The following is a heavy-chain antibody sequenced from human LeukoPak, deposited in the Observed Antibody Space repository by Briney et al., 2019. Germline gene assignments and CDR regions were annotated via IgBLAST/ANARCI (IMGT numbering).Heavy chain of an antibody. CDR1: GGSFSGYY. Sequence: ETLSLTCAVYGGSFSGYYWSWIRQPPGKGLEWIGEINHSGSTNYNPPLKSRVTISVDTSKNQFSLKLSSVTAADTAVYYCARGIWATFDYWGQGTLVTVSS. J-gene: IGHJ4*02. CDR3: ARGIWATFDY. V-gene: IGHV4-34*01. CDR2: INHSGST. D-gene: IGHD2-21*01.